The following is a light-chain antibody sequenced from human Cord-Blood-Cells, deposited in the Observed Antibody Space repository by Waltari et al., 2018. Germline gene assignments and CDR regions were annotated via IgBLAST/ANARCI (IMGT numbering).Light chain of an antibody. Sequence: QSALTQPRSVSGSPGQSVTIACTGTSSDVGGDNYVSWYQQHPGKAPKLMIYDVSKRPSGVPDRLSGSKSGNPASLTISGLQAEDGADYYCCSYAGSYTWVFGGGTKLTVL. CDR2: DVS. CDR1: SSDVGGDNY. CDR3: CSYAGSYTWV. V-gene: IGLV2-11*01. J-gene: IGLJ3*02.